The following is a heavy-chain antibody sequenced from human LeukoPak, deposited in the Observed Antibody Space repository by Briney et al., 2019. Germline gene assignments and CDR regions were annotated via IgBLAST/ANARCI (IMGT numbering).Heavy chain of an antibody. Sequence: SQTLSLTCTVSGGSISPYYWTWIRQPPRKGLEWIGYIYYSGRTNYPHSFKSRLTISIDTSKNQFSLRLSSVTAADTAVYYCARLPDDISAFDIGGQGTMVTVSS. J-gene: IGHJ3*02. CDR3: ARLPDDISAFDI. CDR2: IYYSGRT. CDR1: GGSISPYY. V-gene: IGHV4-59*08.